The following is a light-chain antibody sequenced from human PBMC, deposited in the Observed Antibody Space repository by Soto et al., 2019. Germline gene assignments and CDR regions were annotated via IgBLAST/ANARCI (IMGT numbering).Light chain of an antibody. Sequence: DIQMTQSPSTLSASIGDRVTITCRASQSVSNWLGWYQQKPGKAPKLLIYKASSLESGVPSRFSGSGSGTEFTLTISSLQPDDFATYYCQHYSSYSTFGGGTKVEIK. J-gene: IGKJ4*01. CDR3: QHYSSYST. CDR2: KAS. V-gene: IGKV1-5*03. CDR1: QSVSNW.